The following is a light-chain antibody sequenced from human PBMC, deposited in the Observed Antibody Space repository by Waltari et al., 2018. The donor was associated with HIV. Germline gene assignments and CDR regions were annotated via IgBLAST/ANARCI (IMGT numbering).Light chain of an antibody. Sequence: IQLTQSPSSLSAYLADNVTITCRPSNNISGFLNWYQQKPGKAPKLLVFATSSLQSGVPSRFKGSASGMDFSLTINSLHPEDFATYYCQQSFSGFSFGPGTSVD. V-gene: IGKV1-39*01. CDR2: ATS. J-gene: IGKJ3*01. CDR1: NNISGF. CDR3: QQSFSGFS.